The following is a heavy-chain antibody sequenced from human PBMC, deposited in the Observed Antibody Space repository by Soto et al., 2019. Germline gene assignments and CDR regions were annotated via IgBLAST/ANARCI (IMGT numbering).Heavy chain of an antibody. V-gene: IGHV3-33*08. CDR1: GFAFSTYA. CDR3: VGGMGSWALGDY. J-gene: IGHJ4*02. CDR2: IWADGSRQ. Sequence: QVQLVESGGGVIQPGKSLRLSCSASGFAFSTYAMHWVRQAPGKGLEWVAVIWADGSRQFYADSVKGRFTVSRDNSQNTLFLRPNSLRVGDTALYYCVGGMGSWALGDYWGQRTLVTVSS. D-gene: IGHD3-10*01.